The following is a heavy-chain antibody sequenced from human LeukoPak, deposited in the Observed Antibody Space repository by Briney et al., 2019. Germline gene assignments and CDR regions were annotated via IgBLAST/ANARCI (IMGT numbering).Heavy chain of an antibody. V-gene: IGHV3-23*01. D-gene: IGHD1-26*01. CDR3: AKEINSAFDS. J-gene: IGHJ4*02. CDR2: ISNGGLST. CDR1: GFTFSTYA. Sequence: GGSLRLSCAASGFTFSTYAMSWVRQAPGKGLEWVSGISNGGLSTYYADSVQGRFTISRDNSKNTLYLQINSLRVEDTAVYYCAKEINSAFDSWGQGTLVTVSS.